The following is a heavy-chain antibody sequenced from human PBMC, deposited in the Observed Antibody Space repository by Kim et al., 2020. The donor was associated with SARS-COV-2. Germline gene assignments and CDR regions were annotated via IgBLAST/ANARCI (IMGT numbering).Heavy chain of an antibody. D-gene: IGHD5-12*01. CDR3: ARGAGWLPSY. V-gene: IGHV4-59*01. CDR1: GDSISSFY. Sequence: SETLSLTCTVSGDSISSFYWTWIRQPPGRGLEWIGNIYHSGTTNYNPSLKSRVTVSVDTSKNQFSLKVNSVTAADSAVYYCARGAGWLPSYWGQGTLVTV. J-gene: IGHJ4*02. CDR2: IYHSGTT.